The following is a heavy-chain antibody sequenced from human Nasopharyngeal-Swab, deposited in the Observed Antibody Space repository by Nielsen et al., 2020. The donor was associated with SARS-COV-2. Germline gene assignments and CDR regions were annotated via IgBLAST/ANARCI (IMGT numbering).Heavy chain of an antibody. J-gene: IGHJ3*02. CDR3: ARGPYYDSSGYYYSDAFDI. D-gene: IGHD3-22*01. Sequence: WVRQAPRQGLEWGGWISACNGNTNYAQKLQGIVTMTTDTSTSTAYMELRSLRSDDTAVYYCARGPYYDSSGYYYSDAFDIWGQGTMVTVSS. CDR2: ISACNGNT. V-gene: IGHV1-18*01.